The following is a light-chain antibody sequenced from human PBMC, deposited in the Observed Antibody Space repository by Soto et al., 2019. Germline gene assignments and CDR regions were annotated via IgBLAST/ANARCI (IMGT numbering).Light chain of an antibody. CDR2: AAS. CDR3: QQYGSSRT. Sequence: EIVMTQSPATLSVSPGDRATLSCRASESVTSSLAWYQQKPGQPPRLLIYAASTRATDVPARFSGGGSGTDFTLTISRLEPEDFAVYYCQQYGSSRTFGQGTKVDIK. J-gene: IGKJ1*01. CDR1: ESVTSS. V-gene: IGKV3-20*01.